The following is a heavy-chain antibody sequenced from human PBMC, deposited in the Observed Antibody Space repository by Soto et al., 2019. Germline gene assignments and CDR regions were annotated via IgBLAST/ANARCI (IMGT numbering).Heavy chain of an antibody. CDR1: GGSISSYY. D-gene: IGHD3-10*01. V-gene: IGHV4-59*01. J-gene: IGHJ6*03. CDR3: ARDKRGWFGEYYYYYMDV. CDR2: IYYSGST. Sequence: PSETLSLTCTVSGGSISSYYWSWIRQPPGKGLEWIGYIYYSGSTNYNPSLKSRVTISVDTSKNQFSLKLSSVTAADTAVYYCARDKRGWFGEYYYYYMDVWGKGTTVTVSS.